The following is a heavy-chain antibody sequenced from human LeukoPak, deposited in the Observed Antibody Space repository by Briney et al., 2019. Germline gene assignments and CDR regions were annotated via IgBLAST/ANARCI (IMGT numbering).Heavy chain of an antibody. D-gene: IGHD6-13*01. J-gene: IGHJ4*02. Sequence: ASVKVSCKASGYTFTSYYMHWVRQAPGQGLEWMGIINPSGGSTSYAQKFQGRVTMTRDTSTSTVYMELSSLRSEDRAVYYCARDLIPGIAAAETSPDYWGQGTLVTVSS. CDR2: INPSGGST. V-gene: IGHV1-46*01. CDR3: ARDLIPGIAAAETSPDY. CDR1: GYTFTSYY.